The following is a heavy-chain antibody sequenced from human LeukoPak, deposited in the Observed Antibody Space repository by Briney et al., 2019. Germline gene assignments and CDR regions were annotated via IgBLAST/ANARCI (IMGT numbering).Heavy chain of an antibody. CDR2: IYHSGST. J-gene: IGHJ6*03. Sequence: SETLSLTCAVSGYSISSGYYWGWIRQPPGKGLEWIGSIYHSGSTYYNPSLKSRVTIAVDTSKNQFSLKLSSVTAADTAVYYCARGSYGYYGSGSYYYYYYYMDVWGKGTTVTVSS. CDR3: ARGSYGYYGSGSYYYYYYYMDV. CDR1: GYSISSGYY. D-gene: IGHD3-10*01. V-gene: IGHV4-38-2*01.